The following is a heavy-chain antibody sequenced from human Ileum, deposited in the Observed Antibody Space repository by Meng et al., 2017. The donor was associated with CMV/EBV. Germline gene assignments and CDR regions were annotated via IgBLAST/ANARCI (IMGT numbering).Heavy chain of an antibody. V-gene: IGHV3-66*01. CDR3: VRDQHS. CDR2: TNSDERT. CDR1: GFTVTNNY. Sequence: GLVSPAGVLRLCCVVSGFTVTNNYMSWVRQAPGKGPEWVSVTNSDERTDYSDSVRGRFTVSRDNSKNILYLQMDSLRVEDTGVYFCVRDQHSWGQGTLFTVSS. J-gene: IGHJ4*02. D-gene: IGHD3-3*02.